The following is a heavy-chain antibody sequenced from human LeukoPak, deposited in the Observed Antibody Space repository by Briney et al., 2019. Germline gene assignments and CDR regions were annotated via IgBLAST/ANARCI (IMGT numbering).Heavy chain of an antibody. D-gene: IGHD6-19*01. J-gene: IGHJ2*01. Sequence: ASVKVSCKASGYTFNTYNINWVRQAPGQGLEWMGWISTYNDNTNYAQKFQGRVTMTTDTSTSTAYMELSSLRSEDTAVYYCARSSSGWYGVRPLGYFDLWGRGTLVTASS. V-gene: IGHV1-18*01. CDR1: GYTFNTYN. CDR3: ARSSSGWYGVRPLGYFDL. CDR2: ISTYNDNT.